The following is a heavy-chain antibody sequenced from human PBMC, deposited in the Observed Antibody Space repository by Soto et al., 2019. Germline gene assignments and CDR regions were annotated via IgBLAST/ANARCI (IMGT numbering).Heavy chain of an antibody. Sequence: GGSLRLSCAASGFTFSSYAMHWVRQAPGKGLEWVAVISYDGSDKYYADAVKGRFTISRDNSKNTLYRQMNSLRAEDTAVYYCARDHGSGSYYFDYWGQGTLVTVSS. CDR3: ARDHGSGSYYFDY. V-gene: IGHV3-30*04. CDR1: GFTFSSYA. D-gene: IGHD3-10*01. CDR2: ISYDGSDK. J-gene: IGHJ4*02.